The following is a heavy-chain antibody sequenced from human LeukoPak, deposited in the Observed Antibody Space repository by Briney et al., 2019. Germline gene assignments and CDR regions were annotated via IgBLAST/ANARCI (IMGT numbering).Heavy chain of an antibody. J-gene: IGHJ4*02. Sequence: GGSLRLSCAASGFTFSSYGMHWVRQAPGKGLEWVAFIRYDGSNKYYADSVKGRFTISRDNSKDTLYLQMNSLRAEDTAVYYCAKSLYSGSYRGNYFDYWGQGTLVTVSS. V-gene: IGHV3-30*02. CDR2: IRYDGSNK. CDR1: GFTFSSYG. D-gene: IGHD1-26*01. CDR3: AKSLYSGSYRGNYFDY.